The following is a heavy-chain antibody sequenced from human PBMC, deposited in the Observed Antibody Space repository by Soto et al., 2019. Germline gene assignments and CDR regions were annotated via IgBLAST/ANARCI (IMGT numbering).Heavy chain of an antibody. CDR3: ARDKVKEAGQPSTRQTKYYYGMDV. Sequence: QVQLQESGPGLVKPSQTLSLTCTVSGGSISSGGYYWSWIRQHPGKGLEWIGYIYYSGSTNYNPSRKSRVTRSVDTSKNQFSLKLSSVTAADTAVYYCARDKVKEAGQPSTRQTKYYYGMDVWGQGTTVTVSS. D-gene: IGHD1-1*01. CDR1: GGSISSGGYY. CDR2: IYYSGST. V-gene: IGHV4-31*03. J-gene: IGHJ6*02.